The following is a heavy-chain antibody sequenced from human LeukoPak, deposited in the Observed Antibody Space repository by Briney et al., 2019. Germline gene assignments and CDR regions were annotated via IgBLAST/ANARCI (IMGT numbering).Heavy chain of an antibody. V-gene: IGHV3-23*01. CDR2: ITGSGGST. CDR3: AKDRRFGDYGAFEY. CDR1: GFSFSSYA. J-gene: IGHJ4*02. Sequence: PGGSLRLSCAASGFSFSSYAMTWVRQAPGKGLEWVSVITGSGGSTYYADSVKGRFTISRDNSKNTLYLQMNSLRVEDTAVYYCAKDRRFGDYGAFEYWGQGTLVTVSS. D-gene: IGHD4-17*01.